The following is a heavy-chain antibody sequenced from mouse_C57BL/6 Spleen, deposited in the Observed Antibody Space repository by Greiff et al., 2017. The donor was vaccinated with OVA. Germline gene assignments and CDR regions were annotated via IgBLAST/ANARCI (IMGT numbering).Heavy chain of an antibody. CDR3: ARSTVYFGY. CDR1: GYSFTGYY. D-gene: IGHD1-1*01. V-gene: IGHV1-42*01. CDR2: INPSTGGT. Sequence: EVKLQESGPELVKPGASVKISCKASGYSFTGYYMNWVKQSPEQGLEWIGEINPSTGGTTYNQKFKAKATLTVDKSSSTAYMQLKSLTSEDSAVYYCARSTVYFGYWGQGTTLTVSS. J-gene: IGHJ2*01.